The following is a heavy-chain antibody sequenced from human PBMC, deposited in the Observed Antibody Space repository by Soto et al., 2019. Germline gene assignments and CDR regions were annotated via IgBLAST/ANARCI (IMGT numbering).Heavy chain of an antibody. D-gene: IGHD3-10*01. CDR2: INPNSGGT. CDR3: AKEGRLASPAGDYFDS. J-gene: IGHJ4*02. Sequence: ASVKASCKASGYPFTGYYMHWVRQAPGQGLEWMGWINPNSGGTNYAQKFQGRVTMTRDTSISTAYMELSRLRLDDTAVYFCAKEGRLASPAGDYFDSWGPGTLVTVSS. V-gene: IGHV1-2*02. CDR1: GYPFTGYY.